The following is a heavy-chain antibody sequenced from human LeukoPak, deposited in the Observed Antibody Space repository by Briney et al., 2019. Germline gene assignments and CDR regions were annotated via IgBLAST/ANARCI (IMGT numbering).Heavy chain of an antibody. V-gene: IGHV4-34*01. CDR2: INHSGST. Sequence: PSETLSLTCAVYGGSFSGYYWSWIRQPPGKGLEWIGEINHSGSTNYNPSLKSRVTISVDTSKNQFSLKLSSVTAADTAVYYCARGRSIAARADYYYYMDVWGKGTTVTVSS. CDR1: GGSFSGYY. CDR3: ARGRSIAARADYYYYMDV. J-gene: IGHJ6*03. D-gene: IGHD6-6*01.